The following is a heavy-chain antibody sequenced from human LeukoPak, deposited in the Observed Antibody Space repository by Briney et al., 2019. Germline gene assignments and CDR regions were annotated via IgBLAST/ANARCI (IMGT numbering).Heavy chain of an antibody. V-gene: IGHV3-48*03. D-gene: IGHD5-24*01. Sequence: GGSLRLSCAASGFTFSSYEMNWVRQAPGKGLEWVSYISSSGSTMYYADSVKGRFTISRDNAKNSLFLQMDGLRVDDTAVYFCARDGRGGHNNFWGQGTLITVSS. CDR3: ARDGRGGHNNF. J-gene: IGHJ4*02. CDR2: ISSSGSTM. CDR1: GFTFSSYE.